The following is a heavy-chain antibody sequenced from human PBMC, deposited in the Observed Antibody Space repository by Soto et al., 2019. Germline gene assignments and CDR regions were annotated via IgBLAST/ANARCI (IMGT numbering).Heavy chain of an antibody. D-gene: IGHD3-16*01. J-gene: IGHJ4*02. CDR1: GFTVSTKY. V-gene: IGHV3-66*01. Sequence: EVQLVESGGGLVQPGGSLRLSCAASGFTVSTKYMSWVRQAPGKGLEWVSVIYSGGSTFYADSVRGRFTISRDNSKNTGNLQMNSLRAEDTVVYYCARDPWAADYWGQGTLVTVSS. CDR2: IYSGGST. CDR3: ARDPWAADY.